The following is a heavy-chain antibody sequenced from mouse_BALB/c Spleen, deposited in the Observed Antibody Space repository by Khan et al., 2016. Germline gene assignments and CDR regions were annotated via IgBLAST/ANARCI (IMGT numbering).Heavy chain of an antibody. CDR2: INSNGGST. CDR3: ARVRQAVDY. V-gene: IGHV5-6-3*01. Sequence: EVELVESGGGLVQPGGSLKLSRAASGFTFSTYAMSWVRQTPDKRLELVATINSNGGSTYYPDNVKGRFTISRDNAKNTLYLQMSSLKSEDTAMYYCARVRQAVDYWGQGTSVTVSS. D-gene: IGHD2-14*01. CDR1: GFTFSTYA. J-gene: IGHJ4*01.